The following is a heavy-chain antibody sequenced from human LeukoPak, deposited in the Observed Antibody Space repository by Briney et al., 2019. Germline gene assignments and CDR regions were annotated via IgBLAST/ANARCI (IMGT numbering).Heavy chain of an antibody. D-gene: IGHD1-1*01. J-gene: IGHJ6*03. CDR1: GFPFSDDW. CDR3: ARSTNVENYYYYYYMDV. Sequence: HTGGSLRLSCAASGFPFSDDWMSWVRQAPGKGLEWVSYISSSSSTIYYADSVKGRFTISRDNAKNSLYLQMNSLRAEDTAVYYCARSTNVENYYYYYYMDVWGKGTTVTVSS. CDR2: ISSSSSTI. V-gene: IGHV3-48*01.